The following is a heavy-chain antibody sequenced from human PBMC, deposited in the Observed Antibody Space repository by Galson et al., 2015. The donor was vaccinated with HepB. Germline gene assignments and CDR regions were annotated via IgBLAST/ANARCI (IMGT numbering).Heavy chain of an antibody. CDR3: ARVPYFCSGGSCYSGYYYYGMDV. Sequence: CAISGDSVSSNSAAWNWIRQSPSRGLEWLGRTYYRSKWYNDYAVSVKSRITINPDTSKNQFSLQLNSVTPEDTAVYYCARVPYFCSGGSCYSGYYYYGMDVWGQGTTVTVSS. J-gene: IGHJ6*02. V-gene: IGHV6-1*01. CDR1: GDSVSSNSAA. D-gene: IGHD2-15*01. CDR2: TYYRSKWYN.